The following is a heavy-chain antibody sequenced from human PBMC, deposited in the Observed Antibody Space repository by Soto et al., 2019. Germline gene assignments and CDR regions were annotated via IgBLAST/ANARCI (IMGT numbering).Heavy chain of an antibody. D-gene: IGHD5-18*01. Sequence: PGGSLRLSCAASGFTFSTYAMSWVRQAPRKGLEWVSAISGNGGDYTYYADSVKGRFTISRDNSKNTLYLQMNSLRDEDTAVYYCARGGTAMAAYYYYGMDVWGQGTTVTVSS. J-gene: IGHJ6*02. CDR1: GFTFSTYA. V-gene: IGHV3-23*01. CDR2: ISGNGGDYT. CDR3: ARGGTAMAAYYYYGMDV.